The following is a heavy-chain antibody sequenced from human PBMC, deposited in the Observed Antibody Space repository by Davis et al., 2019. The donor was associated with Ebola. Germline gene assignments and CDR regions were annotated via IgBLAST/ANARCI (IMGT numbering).Heavy chain of an antibody. V-gene: IGHV3-23*01. Sequence: PGGSLRLSCAASGFTFSSYAMSWVRQAPGKGLEWVSAISGSGGSTYYADSVKGRFTISRDNAKNALYLQMNSLRAEDTAVYYCAKDGLRGYSGYDWVADYWGQGTLVTVSS. CDR3: AKDGLRGYSGYDWVADY. CDR2: ISGSGGST. D-gene: IGHD5-12*01. CDR1: GFTFSSYA. J-gene: IGHJ4*02.